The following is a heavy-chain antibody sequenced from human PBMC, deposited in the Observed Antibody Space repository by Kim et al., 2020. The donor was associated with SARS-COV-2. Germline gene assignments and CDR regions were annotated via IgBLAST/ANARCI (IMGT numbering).Heavy chain of an antibody. V-gene: IGHV3-23*01. Sequence: GGSLRLSCAASGFTFSSYAMSWVRQAPGKGLEWVSAISGSGGSTYYADSVKGRFTISRDNSKNTLYLQMNSLRAEDTAVYYCAKVPGDITMVRGVTTHLRGGAFDIWGQGTMVTVSS. D-gene: IGHD3-10*01. CDR1: GFTFSSYA. CDR3: AKVPGDITMVRGVTTHLRGGAFDI. J-gene: IGHJ3*02. CDR2: ISGSGGST.